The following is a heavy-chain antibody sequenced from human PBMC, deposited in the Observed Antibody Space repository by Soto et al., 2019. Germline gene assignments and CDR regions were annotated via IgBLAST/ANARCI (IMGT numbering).Heavy chain of an antibody. CDR2: ISAYNGNT. CDR1: GYTFTSYG. CDR3: ASVIRGVAYYYYYYMDV. V-gene: IGHV1-18*01. D-gene: IGHD3-10*01. Sequence: ASVKVSCKASGYTFTSYGISWVRQAPGQGLEWMGWISAYNGNTNYAQKLQGRVTMTTDTSTSTAYMKLRSLRSDDTAVYYCASVIRGVAYYYYYYMDVWGKGTTVTVSS. J-gene: IGHJ6*03.